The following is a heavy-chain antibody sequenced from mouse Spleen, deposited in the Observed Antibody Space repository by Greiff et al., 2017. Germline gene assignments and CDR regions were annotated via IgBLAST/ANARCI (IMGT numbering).Heavy chain of an antibody. CDR3: ATYSYYKGWYFDV. V-gene: IGHV1-81*01. CDR1: GYTFTSYG. Sequence: QVQLQQSGAELARPGASVKLSCKASGYTFTSYGISWVKQRTGQGLEWIGEIYPRSGNTYYNEKFKGQATLTADKSSSTAYMELRSLTSEDSAVYFCATYSYYKGWYFDVWGAGTTVTVSS. D-gene: IGHD2-12*01. CDR2: IYPRSGNT. J-gene: IGHJ1*01.